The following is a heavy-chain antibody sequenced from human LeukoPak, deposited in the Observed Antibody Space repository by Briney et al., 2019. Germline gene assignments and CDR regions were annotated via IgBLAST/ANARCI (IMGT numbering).Heavy chain of an antibody. J-gene: IGHJ6*03. D-gene: IGHD3-22*01. V-gene: IGHV4-59*01. CDR3: TRGSIAYYYMDV. CDR1: GGSISSYY. Sequence: SETLSLTCTVSGGSISSYYRSWVRQPPGKGLEWIGNIYYSGSTNYHASLKSRVTISVDTSKNQFSLKLSSVTAADTAVYSCTRGSIAYYYMDVWGKGTTVTISS. CDR2: IYYSGST.